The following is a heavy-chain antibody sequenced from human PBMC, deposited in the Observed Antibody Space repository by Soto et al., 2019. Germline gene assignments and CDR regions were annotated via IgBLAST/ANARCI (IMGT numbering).Heavy chain of an antibody. CDR2: INPSGGST. CDR3: AYFSSTSCNAHNAIDI. Sequence: ASVKVSCKASGYTFTSYYMHWVRQAPGQGLEWMGIINPSGGSTSYAQKFQGRVTMTRDTSTSTVYMELSSLRSEDTAVYYCAYFSSTSCNAHNAIDILGQATPVTVSS. CDR1: GYTFTSYY. D-gene: IGHD2-2*01. J-gene: IGHJ3*02. V-gene: IGHV1-46*03.